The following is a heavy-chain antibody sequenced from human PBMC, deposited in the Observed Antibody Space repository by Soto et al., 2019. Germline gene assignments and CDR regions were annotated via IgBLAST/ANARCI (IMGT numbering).Heavy chain of an antibody. CDR1: GGSVSSGSYY. Sequence: SETLSLTCTVSGGSVSSGSYYWSWIRQPPGKGLEWIGYIYYSGSTNYNPSLKSRVTISVDTSKTQFSLKLSSVTAADTAVYYCEFYLREGNFDYWGQGSLVTVSS. J-gene: IGHJ4*02. CDR2: IYYSGST. D-gene: IGHD1-26*01. V-gene: IGHV4-61*01. CDR3: EFYLREGNFDY.